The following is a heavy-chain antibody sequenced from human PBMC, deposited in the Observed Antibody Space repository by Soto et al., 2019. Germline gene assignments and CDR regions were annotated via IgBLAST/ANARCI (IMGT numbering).Heavy chain of an antibody. Sequence: SETLSLTCAVVGDSLRGQSWNWIRQSPGKGLEWIGELDQSGGTNYNPSLKSRAIISDDTSKNQFSLTLTSVTAADTAVYYCAREDSSGWSGESLDVWGQGTTVTVSS. CDR2: LDQSGGT. D-gene: IGHD6-19*01. V-gene: IGHV4-34*01. CDR1: GDSLRGQS. J-gene: IGHJ6*02. CDR3: AREDSSGWSGESLDV.